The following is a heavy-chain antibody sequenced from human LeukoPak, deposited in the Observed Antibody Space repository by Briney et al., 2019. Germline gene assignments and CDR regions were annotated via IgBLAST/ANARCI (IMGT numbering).Heavy chain of an antibody. CDR1: GFTFRTYA. J-gene: IGHJ3*02. D-gene: IGHD3-22*01. V-gene: IGHV3-23*01. CDR3: AKKYYYDSSGYSSDAFDI. CDR2: ISGSGDST. Sequence: PGGSLRLSCAASGFTFRTYAMSWVRQAPGKGLEWVSGISGSGDSTFYADSVKGRFTISRDNSKNSLYLQMNSLRAEDTAVYSCAKKYYYDSSGYSSDAFDIWGQGTLVTVSS.